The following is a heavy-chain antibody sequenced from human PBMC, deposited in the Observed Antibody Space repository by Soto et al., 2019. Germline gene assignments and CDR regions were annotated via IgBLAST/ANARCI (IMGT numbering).Heavy chain of an antibody. J-gene: IGHJ6*03. CDR2: ISSSSSYI. D-gene: IGHD2-15*01. V-gene: IGHV3-21*01. CDR1: GFTFSSYS. CDR3: ARVGMVVVAATNYYYMDV. Sequence: EVQLVESGGGLVKPGGSLRLSCAASGFTFSSYSMNWVRQAPGKGLEWVSSISSSSSYIYYADSVKGRFTISRDNAKNSLYLQMNSLRAEDTAVYYCARVGMVVVAATNYYYMDVWGKGTTVTVSS.